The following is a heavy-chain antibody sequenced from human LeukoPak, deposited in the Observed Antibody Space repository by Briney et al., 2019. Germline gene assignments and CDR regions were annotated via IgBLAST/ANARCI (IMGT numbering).Heavy chain of an antibody. CDR3: ASGSANWLDP. CDR2: INHSGST. J-gene: IGHJ5*02. Sequence: SETLSLTCAVYGGSFSGYYWSWIRQPPGKGLEWIGEINHSGSTNYNPSLKSRVIISVDTSKNQFSLKLSSVTAADTAVYYCASGSANWLDPWGQGTLVTVSS. CDR1: GGSFSGYY. V-gene: IGHV4-34*01.